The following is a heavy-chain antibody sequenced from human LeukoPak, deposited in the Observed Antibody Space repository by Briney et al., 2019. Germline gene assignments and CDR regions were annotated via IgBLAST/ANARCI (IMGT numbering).Heavy chain of an antibody. Sequence: SETLSLTCAVSGGSISSSNWWSWVRQPPGKGLEWIGEISHSGSTNYNPSLKSRVTISVDTSKNQFSLKLSSVTAADTAVYYCARGRTYYDILTGYYPSVAFDIWGQGTMVTVSS. CDR1: GGSISSSNW. CDR3: ARGRTYYDILTGYYPSVAFDI. CDR2: ISHSGST. J-gene: IGHJ3*02. V-gene: IGHV4-4*02. D-gene: IGHD3-9*01.